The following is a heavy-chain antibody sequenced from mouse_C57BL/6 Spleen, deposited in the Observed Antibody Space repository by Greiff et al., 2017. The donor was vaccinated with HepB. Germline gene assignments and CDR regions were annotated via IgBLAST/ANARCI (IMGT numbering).Heavy chain of an antibody. CDR2: IDPSDSYT. J-gene: IGHJ3*01. CDR3: ARSEGLTSCFAY. Sequence: QVQLQQPGAELVMPGASVKLSCKASGYTFTSYWMHWVKQRPGQGLEWIGEIDPSDSYTNYNQKFKGKSTLTVDKSSSTAYMQLSSLTSEDSAVYYCARSEGLTSCFAYWGQGTLVTVSA. CDR1: GYTFTSYW. V-gene: IGHV1-69*01. D-gene: IGHD4-1*01.